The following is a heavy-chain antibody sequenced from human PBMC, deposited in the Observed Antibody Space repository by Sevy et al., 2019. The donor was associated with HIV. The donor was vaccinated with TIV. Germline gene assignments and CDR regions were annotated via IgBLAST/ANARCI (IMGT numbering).Heavy chain of an antibody. D-gene: IGHD3-10*01. CDR3: ARIGLVRGPRPYGLDV. CDR2: ISHSGTT. J-gene: IGHJ6*02. Sequence: SETLSLTCAVYGGSLSGYYWSWVRQSPGGGLEWIGEISHSGTTNYNPSLKSRASISVDTSKNQFSLKLRSVTAADTATFYCARIGLVRGPRPYGLDVWGQGTTATVSS. CDR1: GGSLSGYY. V-gene: IGHV4-34*01.